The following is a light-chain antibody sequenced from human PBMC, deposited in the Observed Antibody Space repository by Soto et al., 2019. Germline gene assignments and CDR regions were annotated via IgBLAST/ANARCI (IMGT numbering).Light chain of an antibody. Sequence: IVLTHSPVPLSXXPAXXXXXXXSASQSVSSSYLAWYQQKPGQAPRLLIYGTSSRATGIPDRFSGSGSGTDFTLTISRLEPEDFAVYYCQQYGSSPITFGQGTRLEI. CDR3: QQYGSSPIT. J-gene: IGKJ5*01. CDR1: QSVSSSY. CDR2: GTS. V-gene: IGKV3-20*01.